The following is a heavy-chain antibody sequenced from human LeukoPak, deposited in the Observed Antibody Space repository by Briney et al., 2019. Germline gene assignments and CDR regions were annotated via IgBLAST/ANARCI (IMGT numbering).Heavy chain of an antibody. CDR3: ARAGVIAAAGDYFDY. J-gene: IGHJ4*02. D-gene: IGHD6-13*01. V-gene: IGHV3-48*01. CDR2: ISSSSSTI. CDR1: GFTFSSYS. Sequence: PGGSLRLSCAASGFTFSSYSMNWVRQAPGKGLEWVSYISSSSSTIYYADSVKGRFTISRDNSKNTLYLQMNSLRAEDTAVYYCARAGVIAAAGDYFDYWGQGTLVTVSS.